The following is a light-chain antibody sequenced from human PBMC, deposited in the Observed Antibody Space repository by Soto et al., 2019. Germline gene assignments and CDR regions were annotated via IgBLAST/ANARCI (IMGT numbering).Light chain of an antibody. J-gene: IGKJ1*01. CDR1: QSVSSSY. CDR3: QQYARSPET. V-gene: IGKV3-20*01. CDR2: GAS. Sequence: EIVLTQSPCTLSLSPGERATLSCRASQSVSSSYLAWYQQKPGQAPRLLIYGASRRAPGTPDRFSGYGSGTDFTLTISRLEPEDFAVYYCQQYARSPETFGQGTKVDFK.